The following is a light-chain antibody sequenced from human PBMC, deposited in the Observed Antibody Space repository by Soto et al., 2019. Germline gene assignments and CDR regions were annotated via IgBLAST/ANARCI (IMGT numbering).Light chain of an antibody. J-gene: IGLJ1*01. Sequence: QSVLTQPRSVSGSPGQSVTISCTGTSSGVGRYDYVSWYQQHPGKAPKLIVYDVTERPSGVPDRFSGSKSGNTASLTISGLQAEDEADYSCCSFAGSYSYVFGTGTKVTVL. CDR3: CSFAGSYSYV. CDR2: DVT. CDR1: SSGVGRYDY. V-gene: IGLV2-11*01.